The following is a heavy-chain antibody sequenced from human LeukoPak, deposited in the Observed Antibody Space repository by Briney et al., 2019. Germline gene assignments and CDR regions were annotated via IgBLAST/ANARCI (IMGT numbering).Heavy chain of an antibody. D-gene: IGHD3-22*01. V-gene: IGHV3-7*01. CDR2: IKQDGSEK. CDR1: GFTFSSYW. CDR3: AKDILPGRHYDSSGYLDY. Sequence: GGSLRLSCAASGFTFSSYWMSWVRQAPGKGLEWVANIKQDGSEKYYVDSVKGRFTISRDNAKKSLHLQMNSLRAEDTAVYYCAKDILPGRHYDSSGYLDYWGQGTLVTVSS. J-gene: IGHJ4*02.